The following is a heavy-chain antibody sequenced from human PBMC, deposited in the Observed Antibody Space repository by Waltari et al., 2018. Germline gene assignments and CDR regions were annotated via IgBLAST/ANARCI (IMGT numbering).Heavy chain of an antibody. Sequence: QVQLVESGGGVVQPGRSLRLSCAASGFTFSSYAMHWVRQAPGKGLEWVAVISYDGSNKDYADSVKGRFTISRDNSKNTLYLQMNSLRAEDTAVYYCARGPGIAVPLDYWGQGTLVTVSS. D-gene: IGHD6-19*01. J-gene: IGHJ4*02. CDR2: ISYDGSNK. CDR3: ARGPGIAVPLDY. CDR1: GFTFSSYA. V-gene: IGHV3-30-3*01.